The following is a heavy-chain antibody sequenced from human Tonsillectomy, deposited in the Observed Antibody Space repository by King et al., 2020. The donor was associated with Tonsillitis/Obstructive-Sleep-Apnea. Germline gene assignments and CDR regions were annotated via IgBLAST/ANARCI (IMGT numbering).Heavy chain of an antibody. CDR1: GFTFSSYA. V-gene: IGHV3-23*04. CDR3: ANVGFCSSTSCYVAYNWFDP. Sequence: VQLVESGGDLVQPGGSLRLSCAASGFTFSSYAMSWVRPAPGKGVEWVSAISGSGGSTYYADTVKGRFTISRDNSKNTLYLQMNSLRAEDTAVYYCANVGFCSSTSCYVAYNWFDPWGQGTLVTVSS. CDR2: ISGSGGST. D-gene: IGHD2-2*01. J-gene: IGHJ5*02.